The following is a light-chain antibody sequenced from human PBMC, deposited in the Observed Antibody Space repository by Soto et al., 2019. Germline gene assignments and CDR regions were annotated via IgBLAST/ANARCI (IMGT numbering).Light chain of an antibody. CDR3: TSYTRTSSYV. Sequence: QSALTQPASVSGSPGQSITISCTGSISDVGGYNYVSWYQQYPGKAPKLLIYEVSYRPSGVSARFSGSKSGNTASLTISGLQAEDEADYYCTSYTRTSSYVFGTGTKVTVL. CDR2: EVS. J-gene: IGLJ1*01. V-gene: IGLV2-14*01. CDR1: ISDVGGYNY.